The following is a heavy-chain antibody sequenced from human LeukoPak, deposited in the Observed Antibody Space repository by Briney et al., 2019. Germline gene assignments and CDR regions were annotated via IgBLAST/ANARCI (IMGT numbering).Heavy chain of an antibody. V-gene: IGHV4-28*01. Sequence: SETLSLTCAVSGYSITSSSWWGWIRQPPGKGLEWIGYIYHSGTTYYNPSLQSRVTMSVDTSKNQFSLKLSSVTAVDTAVYYCARKENVYYYFDYWGQGTPVTVSS. J-gene: IGHJ4*02. CDR3: ARKENVYYYFDY. CDR1: GYSITSSSW. D-gene: IGHD3-10*01. CDR2: IYHSGTT.